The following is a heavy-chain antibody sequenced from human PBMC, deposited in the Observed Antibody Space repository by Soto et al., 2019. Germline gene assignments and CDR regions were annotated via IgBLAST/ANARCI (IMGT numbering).Heavy chain of an antibody. V-gene: IGHV4-59*01. CDR2: IYYSGST. CDR3: ASYTYYYGSGSLADYYYYMDV. D-gene: IGHD3-10*01. Sequence: SETLSLTCTVSGGSISSYYWSWILQPPGKGLEWIGYIYYSGSTNYNPSLKSRVTISVDTSKNQFSLKLSSVTAADTAVYYCASYTYYYGSGSLADYYYYMDVWGKGTTVTVSS. J-gene: IGHJ6*03. CDR1: GGSISSYY.